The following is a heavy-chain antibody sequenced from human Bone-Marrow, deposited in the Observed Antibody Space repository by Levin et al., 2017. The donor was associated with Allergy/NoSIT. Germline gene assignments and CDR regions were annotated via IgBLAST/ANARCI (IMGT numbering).Heavy chain of an antibody. D-gene: IGHD3-10*01. CDR3: ARRHTVVRGVSEGALDI. CDR2: IYPDDSET. V-gene: IGHV5-51*01. Sequence: GGSLRLSCKGSGYSFTSHFVAWVRQMPGKGLEWMGIIYPDDSETRYSPSFQGQVTISADKSINTAYLQWSSLKASDSATYYCARRHTVVRGVSEGALDIWGQGTMVTVSS. J-gene: IGHJ3*02. CDR1: GYSFTSHF.